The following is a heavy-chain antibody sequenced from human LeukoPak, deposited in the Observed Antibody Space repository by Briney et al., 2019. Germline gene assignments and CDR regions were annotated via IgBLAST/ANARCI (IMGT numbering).Heavy chain of an antibody. CDR3: ARLAFYYDRSGPADWYFDL. Sequence: SETLSLTCTVSGDFIGSVSWSWIRQPPGKGLECIGSLFHSGDTNYSPSLKSRLTISVDTSKKQLSLKLKSVTAADTAVYYCARLAFYYDRSGPADWYFDLWGCGTLVTVSS. V-gene: IGHV4-59*08. CDR2: LFHSGDT. J-gene: IGHJ2*01. CDR1: GDFIGSVS. D-gene: IGHD3-22*01.